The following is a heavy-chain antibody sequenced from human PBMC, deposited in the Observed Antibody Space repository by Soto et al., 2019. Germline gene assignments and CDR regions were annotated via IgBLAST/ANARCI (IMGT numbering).Heavy chain of an antibody. Sequence: EMQLVASGGDLLQPGVSLSRTCAASGFSIRTYLLGWVRQFPGNGLECVANIKYDDSEESNMDSVDCRFIISSDNAKNTLYPQRSRLGVDDTAIYYFAAWSLSHGFDYWGQGNLVAVS. V-gene: IGHV3-7*03. D-gene: IGHD2-8*02. CDR3: AAWSLSHGFDY. J-gene: IGHJ4*02. CDR2: IKYDDSEE. CDR1: GFSIRTYL.